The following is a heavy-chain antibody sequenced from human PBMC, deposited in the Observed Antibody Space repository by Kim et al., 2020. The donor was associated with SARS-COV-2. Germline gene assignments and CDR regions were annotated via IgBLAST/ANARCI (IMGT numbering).Heavy chain of an antibody. V-gene: IGHV3-64*02. CDR3: ARVLGGSIYFDS. J-gene: IGHJ4*02. CDR1: GFTFNMYA. D-gene: IGHD6-6*01. Sequence: GGSLRLSCEASGFTFNMYAIHWVRQSPGKGLEQICSIATTGLGTYYADSVKGRFTLYRHNAKNTVYLQLGSLRPEDPAIYYCARVLGGSIYFDSWGQGALVTVSS. CDR2: IATTGLGT.